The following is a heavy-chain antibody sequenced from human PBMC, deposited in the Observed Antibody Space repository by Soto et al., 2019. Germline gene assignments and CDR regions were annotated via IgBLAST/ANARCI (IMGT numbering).Heavy chain of an antibody. V-gene: IGHV3-30-3*01. Sequence: GGSLRLSCAASGFTFSSYAMHWVRQAPGKGLEWVAVISYDGSNKYYADSVKGRFTISRDNSKNTLYLQMNSLRAEDTAVYYCARSTGFWSGYHYFDYWGQGTLVTVSS. CDR2: ISYDGSNK. J-gene: IGHJ4*02. D-gene: IGHD3-3*01. CDR1: GFTFSSYA. CDR3: ARSTGFWSGYHYFDY.